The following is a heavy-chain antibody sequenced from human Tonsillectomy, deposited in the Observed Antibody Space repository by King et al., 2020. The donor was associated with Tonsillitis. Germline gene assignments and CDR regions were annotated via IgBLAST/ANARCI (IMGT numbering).Heavy chain of an antibody. CDR3: AKVELRWELLLGSSFDY. V-gene: IGHV3-30*18. D-gene: IGHD1-26*01. CDR1: GFTFSNFG. CDR2: ISYDGNDK. J-gene: IGHJ4*02. Sequence: HVQLVESGGGVVQPGRSLRLSCAASGFTFSNFGMHWVRQAPGKGVEWVAVISYDGNDKYYADSVKGRFTISRDNSKNTLYLQMNSLRAEDTAVYYCAKVELRWELLLGSSFDYWGQGTLVTVSS.